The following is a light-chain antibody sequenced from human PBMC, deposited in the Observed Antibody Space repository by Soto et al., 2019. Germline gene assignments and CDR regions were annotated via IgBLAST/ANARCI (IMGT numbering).Light chain of an antibody. CDR3: QKYNTAPFT. CDR1: QDISNF. Sequence: DIQMTRSPSSLSASVGDRVTITCRASQDISNFLVWFQQKPGKVPNLLIYGASTLQSGVPSRFSGSGSGTDFTLTISSLQPEDVATYFCQKYNTAPFTIGPGTTVDIK. J-gene: IGKJ3*01. CDR2: GAS. V-gene: IGKV1-27*01.